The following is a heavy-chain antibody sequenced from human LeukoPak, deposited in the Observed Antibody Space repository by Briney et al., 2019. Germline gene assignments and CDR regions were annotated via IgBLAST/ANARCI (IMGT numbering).Heavy chain of an antibody. D-gene: IGHD6-13*01. V-gene: IGHV4-4*07. Sequence: SVTLSLTCTVSGGSISSYYWSWIRQPAGKGLEWIGRIYTSGSTNYNPSLKSRVTMSVDTSKNQFSLKLSSVTAADTAVYYCAREDQQQLVPMGLMDVWGKGTTVTISS. CDR3: AREDQQQLVPMGLMDV. CDR2: IYTSGST. CDR1: GGSISSYY. J-gene: IGHJ6*04.